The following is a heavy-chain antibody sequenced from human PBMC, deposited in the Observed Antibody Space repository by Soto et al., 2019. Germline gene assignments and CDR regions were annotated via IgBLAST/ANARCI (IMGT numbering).Heavy chain of an antibody. CDR3: ATWAIAVGGEGF. CDR2: ISSTGDLI. D-gene: IGHD2-21*01. Sequence: SLRLSCTASGFSVSDYSVNWVRQAPGKGLEWISYISSTGDLILYADSVKGRFTIARDIAKNSLYLQMDTLRDEDSAVYYCATWAIAVGGEGFWGPGTLATVSS. V-gene: IGHV3-48*02. J-gene: IGHJ4*02. CDR1: GFSVSDYS.